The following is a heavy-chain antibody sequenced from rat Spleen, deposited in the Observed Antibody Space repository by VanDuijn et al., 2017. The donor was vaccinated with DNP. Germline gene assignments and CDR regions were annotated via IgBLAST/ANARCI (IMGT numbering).Heavy chain of an antibody. J-gene: IGHJ2*01. CDR3: ARGPNYGGYADYVDY. V-gene: IGHV4-2*01. D-gene: IGHD1-11*01. CDR1: GFNFNDYW. CDR2: INKDSSTI. Sequence: EVKLVESGGGLVQPGRSLKLSCAASGFNFNDYWMGWVRQAPGKGLEWIGQINKDSSTITYIPSLKDKFTISRDNDQNTLYLQMSKLGSEDTAIYYCARGPNYGGYADYVDYWGQGVMVTVSS.